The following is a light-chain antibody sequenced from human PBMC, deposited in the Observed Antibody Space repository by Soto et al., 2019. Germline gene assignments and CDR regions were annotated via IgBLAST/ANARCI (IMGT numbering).Light chain of an antibody. J-gene: IGLJ2*01. CDR2: EVS. CDR3: SSFASTSTLL. V-gene: IGLV2-14*01. CDR1: SSDFGAYNY. Sequence: QSALTQPASVSGSPGQSITISCTGTSSDFGAYNYVSWYQQHPGEAPKLIIYEVSDRPSGVSNRFSGSKSGNTASLTISGLQAEDEADYYCSSFASTSTLLFGGGTKLTVL.